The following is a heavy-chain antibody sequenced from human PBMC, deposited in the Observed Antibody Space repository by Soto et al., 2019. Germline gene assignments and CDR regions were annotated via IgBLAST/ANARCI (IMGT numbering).Heavy chain of an antibody. CDR2: IIPLSGTA. D-gene: IGHD2-2*01. V-gene: IGHV1-69*06. J-gene: IGHJ6*02. Sequence: QVQWVQSGAEVKKTGSSVKVSCEASGGTFSNYAISWVRQAPGQGLEWMGGIIPLSGTAIYAQKFQGRVTVTADKSTGIAYMELSSLRSEDTAVYYCARCPPVVAAGIFHYYGMDVWGQGTTVIVSS. CDR3: ARCPPVVAAGIFHYYGMDV. CDR1: GGTFSNYA.